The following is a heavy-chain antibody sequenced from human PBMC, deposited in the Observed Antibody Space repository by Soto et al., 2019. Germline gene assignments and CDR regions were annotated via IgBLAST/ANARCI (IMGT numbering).Heavy chain of an antibody. CDR2: IIPIFGTA. J-gene: IGHJ4*02. CDR1: GGTFSSYA. D-gene: IGHD2-21*02. V-gene: IGHV1-69*01. Sequence: QVQLVQSGAEVQKPGSSVKVSCKASGGTFSSYAISWVRQAPGQGLEWMGGIIPIFGTANYAQKFQGRVTITADESTSTAYMELSSLRSEDTAVYYCSRRSYCGGDCYSDWGQGTLVTVSS. CDR3: SRRSYCGGDCYSD.